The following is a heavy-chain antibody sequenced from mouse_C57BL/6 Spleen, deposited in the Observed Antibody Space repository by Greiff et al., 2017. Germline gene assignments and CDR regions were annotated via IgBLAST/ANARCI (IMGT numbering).Heavy chain of an antibody. J-gene: IGHJ2*01. CDR1: GYTFTSYW. D-gene: IGHD1-1*01. Sequence: QVQLKQPGAELVKPGASVKMSCKASGYTFTSYWITWVKQRPGQGLEWIGDIYPGSGSTNSNEKFKSKATLTVDTSSGTAYMQLSSLTSEDSAVYYCASTVVATRGYYFDYWGQGTTLTVSS. CDR3: ASTVVATRGYYFDY. CDR2: IYPGSGST. V-gene: IGHV1-55*01.